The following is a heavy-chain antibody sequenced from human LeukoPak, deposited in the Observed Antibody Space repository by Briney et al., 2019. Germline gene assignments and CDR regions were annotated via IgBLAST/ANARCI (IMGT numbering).Heavy chain of an antibody. V-gene: IGHV3-74*01. D-gene: IGHD6-6*01. CDR1: GFTFSSYY. J-gene: IGHJ4*02. CDR3: ARVGGSSDFDY. CDR2: ITTDGSST. Sequence: PGESLRLSCAASGFTFSSYYIHWVRQAPGKGLVWVSRITTDGSSTAYADSVKGRFTISRDNAENTLYLQMNSLRAEDTAVYFCARVGGSSDFDYWGQGTLVTVSS.